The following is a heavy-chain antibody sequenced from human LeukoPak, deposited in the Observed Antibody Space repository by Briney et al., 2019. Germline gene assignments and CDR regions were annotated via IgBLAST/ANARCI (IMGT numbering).Heavy chain of an antibody. J-gene: IGHJ3*01. CDR2: ISSSSSYI. CDR1: GFTFSSYS. CDR3: ARGDFGRYAFDF. V-gene: IGHV3-21*04. D-gene: IGHD3-16*01. Sequence: PGGSLRLSCAASGFTFSSYSMNWVRQAPGKGLEWVSSISSSSSYIYYADSVKGRFTISRDNAKNSLYLQMDSLRAEDTAVYYCARGDFGRYAFDFWSQATMVTVSS.